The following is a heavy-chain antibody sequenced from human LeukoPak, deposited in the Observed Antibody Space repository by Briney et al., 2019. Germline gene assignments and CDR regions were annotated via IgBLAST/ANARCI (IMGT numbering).Heavy chain of an antibody. Sequence: SEALSLTCTVSGGSISSSNYYWGWIRQPPGKGLEWIGSVYYYGSTYYNPSLKSRVTISVDTSKNQFSLKLSSVTAAGTAVYYCARHVWLQPFDYWGQGTLVTVSS. CDR3: ARHVWLQPFDY. J-gene: IGHJ4*02. CDR2: VYYYGST. CDR1: GGSISSSNYY. D-gene: IGHD3-9*01. V-gene: IGHV4-39*01.